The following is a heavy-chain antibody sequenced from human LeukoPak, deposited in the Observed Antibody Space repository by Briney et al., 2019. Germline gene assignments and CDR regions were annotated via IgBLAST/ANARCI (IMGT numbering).Heavy chain of an antibody. D-gene: IGHD3-22*01. CDR3: ARSVHDTSGYAY. CDR2: MYSGGAA. J-gene: IGHJ4*02. CDR1: GFTVSSSY. V-gene: IGHV3-66*02. Sequence: GGSLRLSCAASGFTVSSSYMSWVRQAPGRGLEWVSVMYSGGAAYYANSVKGRFTISRDYSKNTLNLQMNNLGTEDTAVYFCARSVHDTSGYAYWGQGTLVTVSS.